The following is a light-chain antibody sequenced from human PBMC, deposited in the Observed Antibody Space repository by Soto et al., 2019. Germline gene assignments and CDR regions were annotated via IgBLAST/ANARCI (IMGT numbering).Light chain of an antibody. CDR2: DTS. CDR3: SLAHSSTWV. V-gene: IGLV7-46*01. J-gene: IGLJ3*02. Sequence: QAVVTQEPSLPVSPGGTVTLTCDSSTGAVTNGHYPYWFQQKPGQAPRTLIYDTSRRHSWTPARFSGSLLGGKAALTLSGAQPEDEADYYCSLAHSSTWVFGGGTKLTVL. CDR1: TGAVTNGHY.